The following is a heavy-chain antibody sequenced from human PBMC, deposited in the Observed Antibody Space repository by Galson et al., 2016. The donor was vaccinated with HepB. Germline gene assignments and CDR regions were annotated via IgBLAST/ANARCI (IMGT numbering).Heavy chain of an antibody. CDR2: ISSSSRSI. CDR3: AKYDGGDYGDLWDY. CDR1: GFTFDDYA. Sequence: SLRLSCATSGFTFDDYAMHWVRQAPGRGLEWVSGISSSSRSIGYADSVKGRFSISRDNDRNSLYLQMNSLSADDTAFYYFAKYDGGDYGDLWDYCGRGTLVTVSS. J-gene: IGHJ4*01. V-gene: IGHV3-9*01. D-gene: IGHD4-17*01.